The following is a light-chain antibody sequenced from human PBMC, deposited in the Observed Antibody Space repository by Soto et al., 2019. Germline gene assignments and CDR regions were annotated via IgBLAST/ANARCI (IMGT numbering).Light chain of an antibody. CDR2: WAS. CDR1: QSVLYSSNNKNY. V-gene: IGKV4-1*01. Sequence: DIVMTQSPDSLAVSLGERATINCKSSQSVLYSSNNKNYLVWYQQKPGQLPKVLIYWASTRESGVPDRFSGSGSGTDFTLTISSLQAEDVAVYYCQQHYSTPYSFGQGTKLEIK. J-gene: IGKJ2*03. CDR3: QQHYSTPYS.